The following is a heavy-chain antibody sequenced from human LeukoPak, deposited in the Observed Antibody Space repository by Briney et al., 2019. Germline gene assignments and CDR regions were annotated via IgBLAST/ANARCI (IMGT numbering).Heavy chain of an antibody. J-gene: IGHJ5*02. D-gene: IGHD2-2*01. CDR1: GGSFSGYY. CDR2: INHSGST. CDR3: ARDRGLMTHIVVVPTAIDP. V-gene: IGHV4-34*01. Sequence: PSETLSLTCAVYGGSFSGYYWSWIRQPPGKGLEWIGEINHSGSTNYNPSLKSRVTISVDTSKNQFSLKLSSVTAADTAVYYCARDRGLMTHIVVVPTAIDPWGQGTLVTVSS.